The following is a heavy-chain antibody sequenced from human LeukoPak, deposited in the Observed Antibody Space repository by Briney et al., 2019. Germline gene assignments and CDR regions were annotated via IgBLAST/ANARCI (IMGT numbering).Heavy chain of an antibody. Sequence: ASVKVSCKASGYTFTSYGISWVRQAPGQGLEWMGWISAYNGNTNYAQKLQGRVTMTTDTSTSTAYMELRSLRSDDTAVYYCAREMITGYGTIFGVDKDRLDYWGQGTLVTVSS. D-gene: IGHD3-3*01. CDR3: AREMITGYGTIFGVDKDRLDY. CDR2: ISAYNGNT. J-gene: IGHJ4*02. CDR1: GYTFTSYG. V-gene: IGHV1-18*01.